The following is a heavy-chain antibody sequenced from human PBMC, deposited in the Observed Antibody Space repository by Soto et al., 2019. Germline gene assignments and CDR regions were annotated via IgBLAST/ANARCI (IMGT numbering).Heavy chain of an antibody. V-gene: IGHV4-31*03. CDR3: ARDGGYYDSSGYRRNAFDI. Sequence: PSETLSLTCTVSGGSISSGGYYWSWIRQHPGKGLEWIGYIYYIGNTYYNPSLKSRVTISVDTSKSQFSLKLSSVTAADTAVYYCARDGGYYDSSGYRRNAFDIWGQGTMVTVS. CDR2: IYYIGNT. J-gene: IGHJ3*02. CDR1: GGSISSGGYY. D-gene: IGHD3-22*01.